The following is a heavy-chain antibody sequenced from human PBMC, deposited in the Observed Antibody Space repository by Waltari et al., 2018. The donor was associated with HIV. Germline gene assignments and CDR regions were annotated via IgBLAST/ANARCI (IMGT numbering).Heavy chain of an antibody. CDR1: GFSFDNFG. D-gene: IGHD3-3*01. Sequence: EVELSESGGGLVQPGGSLRLSCTGSGFSFDNFGMSWVRQAPGKGLEWVSGISYSGESTYYADSVKGRFTISRDNSKDTLLLQMTSLRAEDTATYYCAKDPVRFLEWLSTYLDSWGQGILVTVSS. CDR3: AKDPVRFLEWLSTYLDS. CDR2: ISYSGEST. V-gene: IGHV3-23*01. J-gene: IGHJ4*02.